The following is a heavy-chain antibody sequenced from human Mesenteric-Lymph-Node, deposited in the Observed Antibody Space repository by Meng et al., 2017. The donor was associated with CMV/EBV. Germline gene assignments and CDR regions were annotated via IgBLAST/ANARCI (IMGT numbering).Heavy chain of an antibody. CDR2: ISSNGFDT. D-gene: IGHD2-2*01. Sequence: GGSLRLSCAASGFTFTTYAMHWVRQAPGKGLEYVSAISSNGFDTYYADSVKGRFTSSRDNSRNTLYLQMGSLRTEDTAVYYCARYCPPFIFVVVPAAGFDPWGQGTLVTVSS. V-gene: IGHV3-64*02. J-gene: IGHJ5*02. CDR3: ARYCPPFIFVVVPAAGFDP. CDR1: GFTFTTYA.